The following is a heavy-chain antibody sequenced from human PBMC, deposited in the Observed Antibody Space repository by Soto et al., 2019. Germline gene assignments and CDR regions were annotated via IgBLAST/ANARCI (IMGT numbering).Heavy chain of an antibody. CDR1: VFTFVDYA. Sequence: PGWSLRLACTTSVFTFVDYAMRWVRQAPGKGLEWVGFIRSKAYGGTTEYAASVKGRFTISGDDSKSIAYLQMNSLKTEDTAVYYCTRDSPNYYGSGIEGYWGQGTLVTVSS. CDR3: TRDSPNYYGSGIEGY. V-gene: IGHV3-49*04. CDR2: IRSKAYGGTT. D-gene: IGHD3-10*01. J-gene: IGHJ4*02.